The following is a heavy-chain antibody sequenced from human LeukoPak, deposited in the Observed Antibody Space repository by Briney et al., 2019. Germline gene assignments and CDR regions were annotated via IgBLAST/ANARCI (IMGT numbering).Heavy chain of an antibody. Sequence: GGSLRLSCAASGFNFYDYGMHWVRQAPGKGLEWVAFIRYDGSSIYYADSVKGRFTISRDNSKNTLYLQMNGLRAEDTAVYYCARVVLWFGETPRTRWFDPWGQGTLVTVSS. J-gene: IGHJ5*02. V-gene: IGHV3-30*02. CDR3: ARVVLWFGETPRTRWFDP. CDR2: IRYDGSSI. D-gene: IGHD3-10*01. CDR1: GFNFYDYG.